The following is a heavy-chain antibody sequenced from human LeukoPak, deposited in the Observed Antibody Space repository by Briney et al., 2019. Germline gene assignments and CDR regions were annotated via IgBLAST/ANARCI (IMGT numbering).Heavy chain of an antibody. Sequence: GESLKISCKGSGYTFTSYWIGWVRQLPGKGLEWMGITYPADSDTKYSPSFQGQVTISADKSITTAYLQWSSLKASDTAMYYCVRVRGSTYYFYNMDVWGQGTTVTVSS. CDR1: GYTFTSYW. CDR2: TYPADSDT. CDR3: VRVRGSTYYFYNMDV. J-gene: IGHJ6*02. V-gene: IGHV5-51*01. D-gene: IGHD3-10*01.